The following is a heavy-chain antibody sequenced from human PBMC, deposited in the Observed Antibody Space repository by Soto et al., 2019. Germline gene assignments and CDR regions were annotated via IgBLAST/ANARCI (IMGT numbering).Heavy chain of an antibody. J-gene: IGHJ4*02. V-gene: IGHV4-61*01. CDR1: GGSVSNKTYY. CDR2: VYYTGST. Sequence: TSETLSLTCSVSGGSVSNKTYYWSWIRQSPGKGLEWLGYVYYTGSTNYSPSLRSRVSISVDTSRNEFSLRLSSVTAADTAVYFCARSVAVPGAHIDYWGQGTQVTVSS. CDR3: ARSVAVPGAHIDY. D-gene: IGHD6-19*01.